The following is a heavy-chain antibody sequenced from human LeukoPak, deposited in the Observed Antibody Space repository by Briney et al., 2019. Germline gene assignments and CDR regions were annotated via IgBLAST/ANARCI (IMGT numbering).Heavy chain of an antibody. D-gene: IGHD6-19*01. Sequence: GGSLRLSCAASGFTFSSYAMHWVRQAPGKGLEWVAVISYDGNIKYYTDSVKGRFTISRDNSKNTLYLQMNSLRAEDTAVYYCARAGAVAGTFDYWGQGTLVTVSS. V-gene: IGHV3-30*04. J-gene: IGHJ4*02. CDR2: ISYDGNIK. CDR3: ARAGAVAGTFDY. CDR1: GFTFSSYA.